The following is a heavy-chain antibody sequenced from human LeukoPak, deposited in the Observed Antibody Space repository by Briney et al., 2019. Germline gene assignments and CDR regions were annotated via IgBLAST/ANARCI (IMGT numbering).Heavy chain of an antibody. CDR1: GFTVSSNY. Sequence: GGSLRLSCAASGFTVSSNYMSWVRQAPGKGLEWVSVIYSGGSTYYADSVKGRFTISRDNSKNTLYLQMNSLRAEDTAVYYCARSYGYQYYFDYWGQGTLVTVSS. CDR3: ARSYGYQYYFDY. D-gene: IGHD5-18*01. V-gene: IGHV3-53*01. CDR2: IYSGGST. J-gene: IGHJ4*02.